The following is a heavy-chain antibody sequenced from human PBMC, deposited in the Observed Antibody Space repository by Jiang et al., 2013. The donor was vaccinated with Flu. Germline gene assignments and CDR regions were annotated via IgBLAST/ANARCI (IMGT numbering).Heavy chain of an antibody. V-gene: IGHV4-39*01. CDR3: ARQIGGTLLRGVTRDAFDI. D-gene: IGHD3-10*01. CDR1: GGSIVSSINY. CDR2: VYYSGAT. Sequence: GSGLVKPSETLSLTCTVSGGSIVSSINYWGWIRQPPGKGLEWIGSVYYSGATYDNPSLKSRVTISVDTSKNQFSLNLRSVTAADTAVYYCARQIGGTLLRGVTRDAFDIWGQGTMVTFSS. J-gene: IGHJ3*02.